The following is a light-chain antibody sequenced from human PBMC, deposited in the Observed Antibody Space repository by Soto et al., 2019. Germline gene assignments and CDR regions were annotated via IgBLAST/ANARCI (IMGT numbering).Light chain of an antibody. J-gene: IGLJ1*01. CDR1: NIGSKS. V-gene: IGLV3-21*02. Sequence: SYELTQPPSVSVAPGQTARITCGGKNIGSKSVHWYQQKPGQAPVLVVYDDSDRPSGIPERFSGSNSGNTATLTISRVEAGDEADYYCQVWDSSSDHPFGTGTKVTVL. CDR3: QVWDSSSDHP. CDR2: DDS.